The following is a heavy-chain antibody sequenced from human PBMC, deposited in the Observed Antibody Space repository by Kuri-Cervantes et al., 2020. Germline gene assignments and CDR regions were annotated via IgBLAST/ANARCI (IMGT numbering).Heavy chain of an antibody. CDR2: IYYSGST. Sequence: GSLRLSCTVSGGSISSSSYYWGWIRQPPGKGLEWIGSIYYSGSTYYNPSLKSRVTISVDKSKNQFSLKLSSVTAADTAVYYCARGVEMATITFDYWGQGTLVTVSS. J-gene: IGHJ4*02. D-gene: IGHD5-24*01. CDR1: GGSISSSSYY. CDR3: ARGVEMATITFDY. V-gene: IGHV4-39*07.